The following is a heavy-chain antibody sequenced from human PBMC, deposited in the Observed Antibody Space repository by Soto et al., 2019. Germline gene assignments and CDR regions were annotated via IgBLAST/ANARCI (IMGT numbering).Heavy chain of an antibody. Sequence: QVPLVESGGGVVQPGRSLRLSCAASGFTFSSYGMHWVRQAPGKGLEWVAVIWYDGSNKYYADSVKGRFTISRDNSKNTLYLQMNSLRAEDTAVYYCARGDYGDYVWGFDYWGQGTPVTVSS. J-gene: IGHJ4*02. V-gene: IGHV3-33*01. CDR1: GFTFSSYG. CDR3: ARGDYGDYVWGFDY. D-gene: IGHD4-17*01. CDR2: IWYDGSNK.